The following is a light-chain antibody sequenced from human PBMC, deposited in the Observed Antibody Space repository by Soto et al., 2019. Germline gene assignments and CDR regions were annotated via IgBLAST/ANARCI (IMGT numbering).Light chain of an antibody. J-gene: IGKJ1*01. CDR3: PQDYYYPRT. V-gene: IGKV1-6*01. Sequence: AIQMTQSPSSLSASIGDRVTITCRASQDIRNDVGWYQQKPGKPPKLLIYAASSLESGVPSRFSGSGSGTDFTLTISSLQPEDFATYYGPQDYYYPRTFGQGTNVQIK. CDR2: AAS. CDR1: QDIRND.